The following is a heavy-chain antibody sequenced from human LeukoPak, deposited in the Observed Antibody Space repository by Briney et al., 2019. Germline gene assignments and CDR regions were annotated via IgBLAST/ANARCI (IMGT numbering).Heavy chain of an antibody. V-gene: IGHV3-53*04. CDR2: IYSAGNT. CDR1: GFTVSSNY. Sequence: GGSLRLSCVASGFTVSSNYMSWVRQAPGKGLECVSVIYSAGNTYYADSVKGRFTISRHNSKNTLYLQMNSLRVEDTAVYYCARGGTPGYSSGRIDYWGQGTLVTVSS. CDR3: ARGGTPGYSSGRIDY. J-gene: IGHJ4*02. D-gene: IGHD6-19*01.